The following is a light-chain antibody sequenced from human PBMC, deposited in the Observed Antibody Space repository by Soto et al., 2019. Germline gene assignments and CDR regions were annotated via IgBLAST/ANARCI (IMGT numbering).Light chain of an antibody. Sequence: DIQMTQSPSSLSASVGARVTITCRTSQPISDYLNWYQHKPGKAPKLLISAASSLQSGVPSRFSGSGSGTEFTLTISSLQPDDFATYYCQQYNSYSRTFGQGTKVDIK. CDR2: AAS. CDR1: QPISDY. V-gene: IGKV1-16*01. CDR3: QQYNSYSRT. J-gene: IGKJ1*01.